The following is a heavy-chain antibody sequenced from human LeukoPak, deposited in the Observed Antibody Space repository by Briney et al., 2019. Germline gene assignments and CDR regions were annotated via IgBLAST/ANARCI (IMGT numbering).Heavy chain of an antibody. J-gene: IGHJ4*02. Sequence: GGSLRLSCAASGFTFSSYWMSWVRQAPGKGLEWVANINKDGSEKHYVYSVKGRFTISRDNAKNSLHLQMNSLRAEATAVYYCARDGAERPHMYWGQGTLVTVPS. V-gene: IGHV3-7*01. CDR2: INKDGSEK. D-gene: IGHD6-25*01. CDR1: GFTFSSYW. CDR3: ARDGAERPHMY.